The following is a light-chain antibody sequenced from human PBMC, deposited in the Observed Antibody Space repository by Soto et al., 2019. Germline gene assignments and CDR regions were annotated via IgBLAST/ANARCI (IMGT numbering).Light chain of an antibody. V-gene: IGKV3-20*01. CDR3: QQYDSSPRT. Sequence: EIVLTHSPGTLSLSPGERATLSCRASQSVSSSYLAWYQQTPGQAPRLVVYGASSRATGIPDRFSGSGSGTDFTLTISRLEPEDFAVYWCQQYDSSPRTFGQGTKVDIK. CDR2: GAS. CDR1: QSVSSSY. J-gene: IGKJ1*01.